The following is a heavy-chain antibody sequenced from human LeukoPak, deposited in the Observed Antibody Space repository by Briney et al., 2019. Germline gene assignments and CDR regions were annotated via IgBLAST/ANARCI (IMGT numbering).Heavy chain of an antibody. CDR3: ARDYDFWSGYYTIYFDY. V-gene: IGHV3-7*01. J-gene: IGHJ4*02. CDR1: GFTFSSYW. D-gene: IGHD3-3*01. Sequence: GRSLRLSCAASGFTFSSYWMSWVRQAPGKGLEWVANIKQDGSEKYYVDSVKGRFTISRDNAKNSLYLQMNSLRAEDTAVYYCARDYDFWSGYYTIYFDYWGQGTLVTVSS. CDR2: IKQDGSEK.